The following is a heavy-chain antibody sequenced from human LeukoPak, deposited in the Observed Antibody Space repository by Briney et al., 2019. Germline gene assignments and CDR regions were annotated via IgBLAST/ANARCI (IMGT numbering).Heavy chain of an antibody. CDR2: IYSGGST. D-gene: IGHD6-25*01. CDR3: ARQTQRLTWFDP. J-gene: IGHJ5*02. CDR1: GFTVSSNY. V-gene: IGHV3-53*01. Sequence: GGSLRLSCAASGFTVSSNYMSWVRQALGKGLEWVSVIYSGGSTYYADSVKGRFTISRDNSKNTLYLQMNSLRAEDTAVYYCARQTQRLTWFDPWGQGTLVTVSS.